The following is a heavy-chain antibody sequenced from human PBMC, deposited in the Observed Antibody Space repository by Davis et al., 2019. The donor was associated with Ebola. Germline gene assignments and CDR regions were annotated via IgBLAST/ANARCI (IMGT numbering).Heavy chain of an antibody. CDR2: ISSSGGYI. D-gene: IGHD3-10*01. CDR3: AREITSIDKTDY. J-gene: IGHJ4*02. CDR1: GFSASSYS. V-gene: IGHV3-21*01. Sequence: GESLKISCAFSGFSASSYSMNWVRQAPGKGLEWVSSISSSGGYIFYADSVKGRFTISRDTAKNSLYLQMSSLRAQDTAVYYCAREITSIDKTDYWGQGTLVTVSS.